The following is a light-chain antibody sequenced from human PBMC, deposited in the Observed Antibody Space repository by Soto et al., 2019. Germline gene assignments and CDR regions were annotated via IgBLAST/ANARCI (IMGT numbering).Light chain of an antibody. CDR2: EGS. CDR3: CSYAVGSTFV. J-gene: IGLJ2*01. Sequence: QSALTQPASVSGSPGQSITISCTGTSSDVGSYNLVSWHQQHPGKAPKLMIYEGSKRPSGVSHRFSGSKSGNTASLTISGLQAEDEADYYCCSYAVGSTFVFGGGTKLTVL. CDR1: SSDVGSYNL. V-gene: IGLV2-23*01.